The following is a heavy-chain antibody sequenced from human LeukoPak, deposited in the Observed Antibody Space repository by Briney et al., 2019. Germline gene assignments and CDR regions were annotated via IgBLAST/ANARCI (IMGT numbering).Heavy chain of an antibody. CDR3: ARDQGYYDILTGYYQRYYFDY. Sequence: GASVKVSCKASGGTFSSYAISWVRQAPGQGLEWMGGIIPIFGAANYAQKFQGRVTITADKSTNTAYMELSSLRSEDTAVYYCARDQGYYDILTGYYQRYYFDYWGQGTLVTVSS. V-gene: IGHV1-69*06. CDR1: GGTFSSYA. J-gene: IGHJ4*02. D-gene: IGHD3-9*01. CDR2: IIPIFGAA.